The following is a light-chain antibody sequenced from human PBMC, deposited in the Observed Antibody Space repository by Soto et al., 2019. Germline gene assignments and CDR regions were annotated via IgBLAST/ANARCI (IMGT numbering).Light chain of an antibody. J-gene: IGKJ1*01. CDR1: QSVLYSSNNKNY. CDR2: WAS. V-gene: IGKV4-1*01. Sequence: DIVMTQSPDSLAVSLGERATINCKSSQSVLYSSNNKNYLTWYQQQQGQPPKLLIYWASTRESGVPDRFSGSDSRTDFTLTISSQHAENVAVYYCKQYYSSPLTFGQGPKVEIK. CDR3: KQYYSSPLT.